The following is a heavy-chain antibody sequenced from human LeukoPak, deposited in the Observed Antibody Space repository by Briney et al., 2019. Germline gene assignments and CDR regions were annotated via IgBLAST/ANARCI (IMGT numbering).Heavy chain of an antibody. CDR2: IWYGGSNK. CDR1: GFTFSSYG. V-gene: IGHV3-30*02. J-gene: IGHJ5*02. CDR3: AKEGGYGGYGAWFDP. D-gene: IGHD5-12*01. Sequence: GGSLRLSCAASGFTFSSYGMHWVRQAPGKGLEWVAVIWYGGSNKYYADSVKGRFTISRDNSKNTLYLQMNSLRAEDTAVYYCAKEGGYGGYGAWFDPWGQGTLVTVSS.